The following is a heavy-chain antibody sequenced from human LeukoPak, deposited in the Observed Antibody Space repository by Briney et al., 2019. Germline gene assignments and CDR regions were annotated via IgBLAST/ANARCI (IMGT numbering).Heavy chain of an antibody. CDR2: INAGNGNT. D-gene: IGHD3-22*01. CDR1: GYTFTSYA. CDR3: ARSEYYYDSSGYSFDY. Sequence: GASVKVSCKASGYTFTSYAMHWVRQAPGQRLEWMGWINAGNGNTKYSQKFQGRVTITRDTSASTAYMELSSLRSEDTAVYYCARSEYYYDSSGYSFDYWGQGTLVTVSS. V-gene: IGHV1-3*01. J-gene: IGHJ4*02.